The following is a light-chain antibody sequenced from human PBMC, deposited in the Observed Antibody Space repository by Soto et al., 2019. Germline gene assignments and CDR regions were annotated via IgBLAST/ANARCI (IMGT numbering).Light chain of an antibody. CDR1: SSDVGSYNL. CDR3: CSYAVSPFD. CDR2: EGS. V-gene: IGLV2-23*01. J-gene: IGLJ1*01. Sequence: QSALTQPASVSGSPGQSITISCTVTSSDVGSYNLVSWYQQHPGKAPKLVIYEGSKRPSGVSNRLSGSKSGNTASLTISGLQAEDEADYYCCSYAVSPFDFGTGTKVTVL.